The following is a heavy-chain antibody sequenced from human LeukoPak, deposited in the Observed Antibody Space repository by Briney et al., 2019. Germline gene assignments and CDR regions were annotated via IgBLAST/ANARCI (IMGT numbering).Heavy chain of an antibody. J-gene: IGHJ4*02. D-gene: IGHD5-12*01. Sequence: GRSLRLSCAASGFTFDDYATHWVRQAPGKGLEWVSGISWNSGSIGYADSVKGRFTISRDNAKNSLYLQMNSLRAEDTALYYCAKGGMVATKPNFDYWGQGTLVTVSS. V-gene: IGHV3-9*01. CDR1: GFTFDDYA. CDR2: ISWNSGSI. CDR3: AKGGMVATKPNFDY.